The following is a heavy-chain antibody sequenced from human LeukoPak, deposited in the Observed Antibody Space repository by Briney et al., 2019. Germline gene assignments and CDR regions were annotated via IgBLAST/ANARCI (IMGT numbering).Heavy chain of an antibody. V-gene: IGHV3-21*01. Sequence: GGSLRLSCAASGFTFSSYSMDWVRQAPGKGLEWVSSIISSTNYIYYADSMKGRFTISRDNAKNSLYLQMNGLRAEDTAVYYCARATFFYYYGMDVWGQRTTVTVSS. CDR1: GFTFSSYS. D-gene: IGHD3-16*01. J-gene: IGHJ6*02. CDR3: ARATFFYYYGMDV. CDR2: IISSTNYI.